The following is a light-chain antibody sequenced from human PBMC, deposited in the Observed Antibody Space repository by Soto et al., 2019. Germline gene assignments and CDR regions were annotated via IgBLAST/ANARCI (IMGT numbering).Light chain of an antibody. Sequence: EIVMTQSPATLSVSPGERATLSCRASQSVSSNLAWYQQKPGHAPRLLIYGSSTRATGVPARFSGSGSGTEFTLTISSLQSEDFVVYYCQQYNNWPPWTFGQGTKVEI. CDR1: QSVSSN. CDR3: QQYNNWPPWT. CDR2: GSS. V-gene: IGKV3-15*01. J-gene: IGKJ1*01.